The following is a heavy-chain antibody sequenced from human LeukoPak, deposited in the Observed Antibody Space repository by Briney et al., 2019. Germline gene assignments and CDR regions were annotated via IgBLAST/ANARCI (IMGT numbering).Heavy chain of an antibody. CDR1: GFTFRSYE. D-gene: IGHD5-12*01. J-gene: IGHJ4*02. CDR2: ISSSGSTI. CDR3: ARELRDIVATTFDY. Sequence: GGSLRLSCAASGFTFRSYEMNWVRQAPGKGLEWVSYISSSGSTIYYADSVKGRFTISRDNAKNSLYLQMNSLRAEDTAVYYCARELRDIVATTFDYWGQGTLVTVSS. V-gene: IGHV3-48*03.